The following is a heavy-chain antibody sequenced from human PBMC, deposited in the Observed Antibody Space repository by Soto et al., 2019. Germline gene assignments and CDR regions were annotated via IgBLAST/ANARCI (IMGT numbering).Heavy chain of an antibody. J-gene: IGHJ6*02. Sequence: SETLSLTCTVSGGSITSGGYSWSWILQSPGQGLEWIGYIYQGGSAYYNPSLKTRVTILVDRSNNQFSLNLTSVTAADTAVYYCARAFYGADLWGQGTTVTVSS. V-gene: IGHV4-30-2*06. CDR2: IYQGGSA. CDR3: ARAFYGADL. CDR1: GGSITSGGYS.